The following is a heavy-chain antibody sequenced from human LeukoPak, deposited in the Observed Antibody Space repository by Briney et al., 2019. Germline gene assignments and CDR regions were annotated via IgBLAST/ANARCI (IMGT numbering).Heavy chain of an antibody. D-gene: IGHD1-26*01. CDR3: ARDANSGNYYGILDY. CDR1: GFTVSTNY. Sequence: GGSLRLSCAASGFTVSTNYMSWVRQAPGKGLEWVSVIYSGGSTHYADSVKGRFTVSRDNSKNTLYLQMNSLRAEDTAVYYCARDANSGNYYGILDYWGQGTLVTVSS. V-gene: IGHV3-66*01. J-gene: IGHJ4*02. CDR2: IYSGGST.